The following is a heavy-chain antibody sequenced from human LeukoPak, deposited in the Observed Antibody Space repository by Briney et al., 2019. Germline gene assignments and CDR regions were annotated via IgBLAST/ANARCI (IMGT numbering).Heavy chain of an antibody. CDR1: GGSISSGGYY. J-gene: IGHJ4*02. Sequence: SETLSLTCTVSGGSISSGGYYWSWIRQPPGKGLEWIEYIYHSGSTYYNPSLKSRVTISVDRSKNQFSLKLSSVTAADTAVYYCARGAAAGTPHFDYWGQGTLVTVSS. CDR2: IYHSGST. V-gene: IGHV4-30-2*01. CDR3: ARGAAAGTPHFDY. D-gene: IGHD6-13*01.